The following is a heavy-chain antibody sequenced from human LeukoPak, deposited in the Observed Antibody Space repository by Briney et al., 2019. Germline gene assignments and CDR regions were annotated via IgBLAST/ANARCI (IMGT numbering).Heavy chain of an antibody. CDR2: INSDGGST. CDR1: GLTFTNYG. V-gene: IGHV3-74*01. J-gene: IGHJ4*02. Sequence: GGSLRLSCVASGLTFTNYGMMWVRRAPGKGLVWVSYINSDGGSTTYADSVKGRFTISRDNAKNTLYLQMNSLRVEDTAMYYCVRNYNGMSYWGQGTLVIVSS. CDR3: VRNYNGMSY. D-gene: IGHD1-26*01.